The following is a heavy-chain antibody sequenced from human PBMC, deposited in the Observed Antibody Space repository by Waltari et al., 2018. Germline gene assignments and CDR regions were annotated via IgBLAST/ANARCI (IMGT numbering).Heavy chain of an antibody. CDR1: GYTFTGYY. CDR2: INPNSGGT. V-gene: IGHV1-2*02. D-gene: IGHD4-17*01. Sequence: QVQLVQSGAEVKRPGASVKVSCKASGYTFTGYYMHWVRQAPGQGLEWMGGINPNSGGTNYAQKCQGRVTMTRDTSISTACMELSRLRSDDTAVYYCAQGPYGDYGGGWYFDLWGRGTLVTVSS. CDR3: AQGPYGDYGGGWYFDL. J-gene: IGHJ2*01.